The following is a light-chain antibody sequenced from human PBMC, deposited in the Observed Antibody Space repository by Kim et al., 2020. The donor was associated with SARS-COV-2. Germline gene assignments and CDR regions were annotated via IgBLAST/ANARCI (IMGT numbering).Light chain of an antibody. CDR1: QSVSSN. J-gene: IGKJ2*01. Sequence: EIVMTQSPATLSVSPGERATLSCRASQSVSSNLAWYQQKPGQAPRLLIYGASTRATGIPARFSGSGSGTEFTLTISSLQSEDFAVYYCQQYNNWPPYTLGQGTKLEL. CDR2: GAS. CDR3: QQYNNWPPYT. V-gene: IGKV3-15*01.